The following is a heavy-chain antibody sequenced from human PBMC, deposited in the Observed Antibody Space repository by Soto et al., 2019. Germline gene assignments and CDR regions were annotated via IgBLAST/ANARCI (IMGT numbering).Heavy chain of an antibody. D-gene: IGHD6-6*01. V-gene: IGHV4-30-4*01. CDR3: ARDFKRYSSSPGPLEY. CDR2: IYYSGST. J-gene: IGHJ4*02. CDR1: GCPLHSGDFF. Sequence: QVELPEAGPRLVRPSQALSPPCTVSGCPLHSGDFFWGWIPPPPGQGLGWIGLIYYSGSTHYNPSLKSRLIISVNTSKNQFSLKLTSATAADTAVYYCARDFKRYSSSPGPLEYWGQGTLVTVSS.